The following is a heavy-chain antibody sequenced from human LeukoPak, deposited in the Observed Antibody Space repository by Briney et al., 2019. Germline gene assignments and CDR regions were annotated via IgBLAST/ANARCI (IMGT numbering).Heavy chain of an antibody. CDR3: ARHSPDGSHGLDV. J-gene: IGHJ6*02. CDR2: IHYSGST. V-gene: IGHV4-59*08. CDR1: GGSISSFY. Sequence: SETLSLTCTVSGGSISSFYWSWVRQPPGKGLEWIAYIHYSGSTNCSPSLKSRVTISVDTSMNQFSLKLNSVTAADTAIYYCARHSPDGSHGLDVWGQGTTVTVSS. D-gene: IGHD1-26*01.